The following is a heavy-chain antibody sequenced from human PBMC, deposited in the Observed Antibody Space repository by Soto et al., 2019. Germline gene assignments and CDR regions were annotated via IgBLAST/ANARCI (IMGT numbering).Heavy chain of an antibody. CDR1: GFSISGSG. V-gene: IGHV3-73*01. Sequence: EVQLVESGGGLVQPGGSLRLSCAASGFSISGSGIHWVRQASGKGLEWVARIRDRTDGYATGFAASVQGRFSISRDESKNTAFLQMNSLNAEDTAVSYCTRVDAPGDRSFDIWGQGTMVTVSS. CDR2: IRDRTDGYAT. J-gene: IGHJ3*02. CDR3: TRVDAPGDRSFDI.